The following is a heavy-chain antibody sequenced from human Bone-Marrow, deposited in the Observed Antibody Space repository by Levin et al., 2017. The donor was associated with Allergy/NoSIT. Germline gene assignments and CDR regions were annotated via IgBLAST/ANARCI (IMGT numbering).Heavy chain of an antibody. D-gene: IGHD1-26*01. CDR2: ISSSSTYI. CDR1: GFNFNSYS. CDR3: ARPVGRGF. J-gene: IGHJ4*02. V-gene: IGHV3-21*01. Sequence: GGSLRLSCVVSGFNFNSYSMNWVRQAPGKGPEWVASISSSSTYIFYADSVKGRFTISRDNAKESLYLQMNSLRVEDTAVYYCARPVGRGFWGQGTLAIVSS.